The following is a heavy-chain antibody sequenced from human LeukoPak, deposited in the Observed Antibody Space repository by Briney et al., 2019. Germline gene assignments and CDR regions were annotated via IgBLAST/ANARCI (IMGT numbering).Heavy chain of an antibody. V-gene: IGHV4-59*11. D-gene: IGHD3-22*01. J-gene: IGHJ4*02. CDR1: GGSISSHY. Sequence: SETLSLTCTVSGGSISSHYWSWIRQPPGKGPEWIGYIYYSGSTKFNPSLKSRVTISVDTSKNQFSLKLSSVTAADTAVYYCARGGGVTYYDSTGYLWYFDYWGQGTLVTVSS. CDR2: IYYSGST. CDR3: ARGGGVTYYDSTGYLWYFDY.